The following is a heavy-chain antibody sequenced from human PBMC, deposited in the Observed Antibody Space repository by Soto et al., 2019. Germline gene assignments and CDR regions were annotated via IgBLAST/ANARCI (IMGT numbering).Heavy chain of an antibody. CDR3: ARDGHSARFLEWLPIYYYYGMDV. J-gene: IGHJ6*02. CDR2: IWYDGSNK. V-gene: IGHV3-33*01. CDR1: VFTFISYG. Sequence: PGWSLRLSCASSVFTFISYGMHWVRQAPGKGLEWVAVIWYDGSNKYYADSVKGRFTISRDNSKNTLYLQMNSLRAEDTAVYYCARDGHSARFLEWLPIYYYYGMDVWGQGTTVTVSS. D-gene: IGHD3-3*01.